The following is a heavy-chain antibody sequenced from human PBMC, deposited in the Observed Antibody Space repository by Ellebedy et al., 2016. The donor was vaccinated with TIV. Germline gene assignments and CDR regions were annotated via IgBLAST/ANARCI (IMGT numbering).Heavy chain of an antibody. CDR2: IYYSGST. V-gene: IGHV4-59*01. Sequence: MPSETLSLTCAVYGGSFSGYYWSWIRQPPGKGLEWIGYIYYSGSTNYNPSLKSRVTISVDTSKNQFSLKLSSVTAADTAVYYCARGSGIATKSPYYYFDYWGQGTLVTVSS. D-gene: IGHD6-13*01. CDR3: ARGSGIATKSPYYYFDY. CDR1: GGSFSGYY. J-gene: IGHJ4*02.